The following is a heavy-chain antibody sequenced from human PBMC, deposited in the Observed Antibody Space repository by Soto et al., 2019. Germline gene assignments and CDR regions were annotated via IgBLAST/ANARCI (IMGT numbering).Heavy chain of an antibody. D-gene: IGHD6-19*01. CDR3: ARARHAAVSDY. V-gene: IGHV3-11*01. Sequence: QVQLVESGGGLVQPGGSLRLSCAASGFTFSDFYMSWIRQAPGKGLEWISYISSGSTNRFYADSVKGRFTASRDNAKNSVYLQMARLRAEDPAVYYCARARHAAVSDYWGQGTMVTVSS. CDR1: GFTFSDFY. J-gene: IGHJ4*02. CDR2: ISSGSTNR.